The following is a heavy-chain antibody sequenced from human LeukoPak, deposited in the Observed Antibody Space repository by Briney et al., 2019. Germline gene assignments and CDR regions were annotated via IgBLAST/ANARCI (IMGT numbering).Heavy chain of an antibody. V-gene: IGHV4-4*02. D-gene: IGHD5-18*01. Sequence: SGTLSLTCAVSGGSISSSNWWSWVRQPPGKGLEWIGEIYHSGSTNYNPSLKSRVTISVDKSKNQFSLKLSSVTAADTAVYYCARTAGYSYGYGRDYYYYGMDVWGQGTTVTVSS. CDR2: IYHSGST. CDR1: GGSISSSNW. CDR3: ARTAGYSYGYGRDYYYYGMDV. J-gene: IGHJ6*02.